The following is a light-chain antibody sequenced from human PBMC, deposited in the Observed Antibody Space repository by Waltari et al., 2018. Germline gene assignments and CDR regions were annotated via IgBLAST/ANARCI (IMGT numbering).Light chain of an antibody. V-gene: IGKV3-15*01. Sequence: ETVMTQSPVTLSVSPGERATLPCRASQSIGTNLAWYQQKPGQAPSLLIFAASTRASGVPARFSGSGSGTEFTLTISSLQAEDFAVYYCQQYNNWPTYAFGQGTKLEI. CDR2: AAS. CDR1: QSIGTN. CDR3: QQYNNWPTYA. J-gene: IGKJ2*01.